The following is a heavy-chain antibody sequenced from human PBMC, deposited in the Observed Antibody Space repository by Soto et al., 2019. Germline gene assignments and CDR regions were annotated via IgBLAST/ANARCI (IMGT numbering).Heavy chain of an antibody. D-gene: IGHD1-7*01. CDR3: TNWNYPQSD. J-gene: IGHJ4*02. V-gene: IGHV3-30*18. Sequence: VQLVESGGGVVQSGESLRLSCAASGFTFNTYGMHWVRQAPGKGLEWVAVISKDGDIKFYADSMKGRFTISRDNSKNTLYLQVNSLRPEDTAVYYCTNWNYPQSDWGQGTRVTVSS. CDR1: GFTFNTYG. CDR2: ISKDGDIK.